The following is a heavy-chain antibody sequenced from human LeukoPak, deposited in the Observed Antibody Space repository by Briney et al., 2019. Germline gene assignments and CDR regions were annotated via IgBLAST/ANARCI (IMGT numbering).Heavy chain of an antibody. CDR1: GGSISSYH. Sequence: SETLSLTCTVSGGSISSYHWSWIRQPAGKGLEWIGHFYTSGSTNYNPSLKSRVTMSVDTSRNQFSLKLTSVTAADTAVYYCASGGTHYSLWGQGTLVTVSS. J-gene: IGHJ4*02. CDR3: ASGGTHYSL. CDR2: FYTSGST. D-gene: IGHD3-10*01. V-gene: IGHV4-4*07.